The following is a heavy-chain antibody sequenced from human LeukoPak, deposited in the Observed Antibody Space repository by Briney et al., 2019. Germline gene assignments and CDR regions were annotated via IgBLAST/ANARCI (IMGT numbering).Heavy chain of an antibody. CDR2: ISSSGSTI. Sequence: GGSLRLSCTASGFTFSSYEMHWVRQAPGKGLEWVSYISSSGSTIYYADSVKGRFTISRDNAKNSLYLQMNSLRAEDTAVYYCARDYGGSSPFDYWGQGTLVTVSS. D-gene: IGHD4-23*01. V-gene: IGHV3-48*03. J-gene: IGHJ4*02. CDR1: GFTFSSYE. CDR3: ARDYGGSSPFDY.